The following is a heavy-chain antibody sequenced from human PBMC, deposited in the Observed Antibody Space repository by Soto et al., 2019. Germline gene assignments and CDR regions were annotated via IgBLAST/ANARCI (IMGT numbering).Heavy chain of an antibody. Sequence: EVQLLQSGAEVKKPNESLKISCKASGYTFTAYWIGWVRQTPGKGLEWIGVIYPGDSDTRYNPSFQGQVTISVDKSIGTAYLQWSSLKASDSAIYFCGRPGFYYDTSGPDAFDFWGQGTLVTVSS. CDR1: GYTFTAYW. D-gene: IGHD3-22*01. CDR3: GRPGFYYDTSGPDAFDF. CDR2: IYPGDSDT. J-gene: IGHJ3*01. V-gene: IGHV5-51*01.